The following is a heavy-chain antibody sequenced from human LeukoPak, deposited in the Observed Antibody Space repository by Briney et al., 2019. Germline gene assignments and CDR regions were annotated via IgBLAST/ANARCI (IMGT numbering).Heavy chain of an antibody. CDR3: ARDAHLHSSGYYNNWFDP. Sequence: KPGGSLRLSCAASGFTFSGYSMNWVRQAPGKGLEWVSSISSSSSSSYIYYADSVKGRFTISRDNAKNSLYLQMNSLRAEDTAVYYCARDAHLHSSGYYNNWFDPWGQGTLVTVSS. D-gene: IGHD3-22*01. J-gene: IGHJ5*02. CDR1: GFTFSGYS. CDR2: ISSSSSSSYI. V-gene: IGHV3-21*01.